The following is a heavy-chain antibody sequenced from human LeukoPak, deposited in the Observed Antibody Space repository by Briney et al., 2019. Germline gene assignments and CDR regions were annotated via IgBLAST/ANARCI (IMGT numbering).Heavy chain of an antibody. CDR3: ARESHYYGSGY. CDR2: IYYSGST. Sequence: SETLSLTCTVSGGSISSYYWSWIRQPPGKGLEWIGYIYYSGSTNYNPSLKSRVTISVDTSKNQFSLKLSSVTAADTAVYYCARESHYYGSGYWGQGTLVTVSS. CDR1: GGSISSYY. J-gene: IGHJ4*02. V-gene: IGHV4-59*12. D-gene: IGHD3-10*01.